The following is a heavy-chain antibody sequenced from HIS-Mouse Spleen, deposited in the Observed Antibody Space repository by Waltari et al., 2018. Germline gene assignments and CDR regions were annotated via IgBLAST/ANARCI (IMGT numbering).Heavy chain of an antibody. Sequence: QVQLQQWGAGLLKPSETLSLTCAVYGGSFSGYYWSWIRQPPGKGLEWIGEINHSGSTNYNPSLTSRVTISVDTSKNQFSLKLSSVTAADTAVYYCARDRTGDPSYWYFDLWGRGTLVTSPQ. V-gene: IGHV4-34*01. CDR2: INHSGST. CDR3: ARDRTGDPSYWYFDL. CDR1: GGSFSGYY. J-gene: IGHJ2*01. D-gene: IGHD7-27*01.